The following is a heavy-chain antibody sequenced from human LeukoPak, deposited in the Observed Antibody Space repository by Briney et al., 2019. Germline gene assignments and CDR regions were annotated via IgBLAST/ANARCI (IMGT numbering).Heavy chain of an antibody. CDR1: GFTFSSYS. CDR3: ARARGPYDSSGYYYDDAFDI. D-gene: IGHD3-22*01. J-gene: IGHJ3*02. Sequence: MSGGSLRLSCAASGFTFSSYSMNWVRQAPGKGLEWVSSISSSSSYIYYADSVKGRFTISRDNAKNSLYLQMNSLRAEDTAVYYCARARGPYDSSGYYYDDAFDIWGQGTMVTVSS. V-gene: IGHV3-21*01. CDR2: ISSSSSYI.